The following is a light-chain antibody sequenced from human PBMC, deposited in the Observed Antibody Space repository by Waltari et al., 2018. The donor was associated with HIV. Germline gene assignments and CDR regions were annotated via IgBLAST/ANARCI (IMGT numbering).Light chain of an antibody. CDR1: SSNFGSGF. CDR2: GNT. CDR3: GTWDSSVGAAV. J-gene: IGLJ3*02. V-gene: IGLV1-51*01. Sequence: QSVLTQPPSVSAAPGQKVTISCSGSSSNFGSGFVSWYQPLPAAAPRLLIYGNTKRPSWISAGFAGSKSGTSATLGITGLQTGDEADYYCGTWDSSVGAAVFGGGTRLTVL.